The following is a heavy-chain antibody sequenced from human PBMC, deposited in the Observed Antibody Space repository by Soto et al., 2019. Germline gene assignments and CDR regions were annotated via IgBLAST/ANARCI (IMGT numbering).Heavy chain of an antibody. J-gene: IGHJ4*02. CDR3: ARVMANLPWYFDY. CDR1: GYTFSSYW. CDR2: VNGDGSST. Sequence: GSLRLSCAAPGYTFSSYWMHWVRQAPGKGLVWVSRVNGDGSSTSYADPVKGRFTISRDNAKNTVHLQMDSLRAEDTAVYYCARVMANLPWYFDYWGQGTLVTVS. V-gene: IGHV3-74*01. D-gene: IGHD2-8*01.